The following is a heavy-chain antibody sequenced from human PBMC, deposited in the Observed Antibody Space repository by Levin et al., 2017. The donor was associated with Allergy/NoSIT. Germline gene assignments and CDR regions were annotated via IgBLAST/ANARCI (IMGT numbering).Heavy chain of an antibody. CDR1: GGSISSGSYY. V-gene: IGHV4-61*02. CDR2: IYSSGSA. CDR3: ARAEVGSEH. J-gene: IGHJ4*02. Sequence: SCKVSGGSISSGSYYWSWIRQPAAKGLEWIGRIYSSGSANYNPSLKSRVTISVDTSKNQFSLKLSSVTAADTAVYYCARAEVGSEHWGQGTLVTVPS. D-gene: IGHD3-10*01.